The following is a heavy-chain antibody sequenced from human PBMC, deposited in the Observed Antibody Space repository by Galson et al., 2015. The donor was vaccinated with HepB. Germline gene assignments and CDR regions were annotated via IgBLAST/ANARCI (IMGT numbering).Heavy chain of an antibody. CDR3: ARELSIYYYYGMDV. CDR2: TYYRSKWYN. CDR1: GDSVSSNSAA. D-gene: IGHD2/OR15-2a*01. J-gene: IGHJ6*02. Sequence: CVISGDSVSSNSAAWNWIRQSPPRGLEWLGRTYYRSKWYNDYAVSVKSRITINPDTSKNQFSLQLHSVTPEDTAVYYCARELSIYYYYGMDVWGQGTTVTVSS. V-gene: IGHV6-1*01.